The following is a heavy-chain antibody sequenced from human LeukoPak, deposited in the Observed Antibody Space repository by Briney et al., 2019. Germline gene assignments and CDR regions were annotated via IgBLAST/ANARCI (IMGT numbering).Heavy chain of an antibody. D-gene: IGHD3-22*01. CDR1: GGSFSGYY. Sequence: PSETLSLTCAVYGGSFSGYYWSWVRQPPGKGLEWIGEINHSGSTNYNPSLKSRVTISVDTSKNQFSLKLSSVTAADTAVYYCARADYYDSSGYSMDYWGQGTLVTVSS. CDR3: ARADYYDSSGYSMDY. J-gene: IGHJ4*02. V-gene: IGHV4-34*01. CDR2: INHSGST.